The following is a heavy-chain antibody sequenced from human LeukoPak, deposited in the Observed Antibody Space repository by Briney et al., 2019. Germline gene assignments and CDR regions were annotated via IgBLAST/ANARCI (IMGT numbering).Heavy chain of an antibody. Sequence: SETLSLTCAVYGGSFSGYYWSWIRQPPGKGLEWIGEINHSGSTNYNPSLKSRVTISVDTSKNQFSLKLSSVTAADTAVYYCSRLPDPWGQGTLVTVSS. CDR2: INHSGST. J-gene: IGHJ5*02. V-gene: IGHV4-34*01. CDR3: SRLPDP. CDR1: GGSFSGYY.